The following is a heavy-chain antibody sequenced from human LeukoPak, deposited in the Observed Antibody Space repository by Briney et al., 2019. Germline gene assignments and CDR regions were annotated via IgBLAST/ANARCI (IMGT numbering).Heavy chain of an antibody. V-gene: IGHV3-15*07. J-gene: IGHJ4*02. Sequence: PGGSLRLSCAASGFTFSNAWMNWVRQAPGKGLEWVGRIKSKTDGGTTDYAAPVKGRFTISRDDSKNTLYLQMNSLKTEDTAVYYCTTVKHSDYDYVWGSYRAFDYWGQGTLVTVSS. CDR2: IKSKTDGGTT. CDR3: TTVKHSDYDYVWGSYRAFDY. D-gene: IGHD3-16*02. CDR1: GFTFSNAW.